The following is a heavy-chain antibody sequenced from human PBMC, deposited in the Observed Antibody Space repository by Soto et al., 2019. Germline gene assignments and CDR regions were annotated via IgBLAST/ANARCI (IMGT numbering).Heavy chain of an antibody. CDR2: ISWNSGSI. J-gene: IGHJ4*02. CDR1: GFTFDDYA. Sequence: EVQLVESGGGLVQPGRSLRLSCAASGFTFDDYAMHWVRQTPGKGLEWVSGISWNSGSIGHADSVKGRFTISRDNAKNSLYLQMNSLRADDTALYYCAKDLAYSSSGNFDYWGQGTLVTVSS. D-gene: IGHD6-13*01. CDR3: AKDLAYSSSGNFDY. V-gene: IGHV3-9*01.